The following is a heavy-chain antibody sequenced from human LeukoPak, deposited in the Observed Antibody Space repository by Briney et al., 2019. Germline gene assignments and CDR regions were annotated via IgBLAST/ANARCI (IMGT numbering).Heavy chain of an antibody. V-gene: IGHV3-66*01. CDR2: IYSGGST. D-gene: IGHD1-26*01. CDR3: ARAGRSAGAFDI. Sequence: GGSLRLSCAASGFTVSSNYMSWVRQAPGKGLEWVSVIYSGGSTYYADSVKGRFTISRENAKNSLYLQMNSLRAGDTAVYYCARAGRSAGAFDIWGQGTMVTVSS. CDR1: GFTVSSNY. J-gene: IGHJ3*02.